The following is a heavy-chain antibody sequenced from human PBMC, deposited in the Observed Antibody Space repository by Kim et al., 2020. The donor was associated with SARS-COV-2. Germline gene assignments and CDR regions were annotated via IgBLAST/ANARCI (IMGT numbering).Heavy chain of an antibody. Sequence: YYTPSLKCRGTLSVDTSKTQFSLKVNSLTAADTAVYFCARLVGKSGSYDYWGQGALVTVSS. D-gene: IGHD1-26*01. CDR3: ARLVGKSGSYDY. V-gene: IGHV4-39*01. J-gene: IGHJ4*02.